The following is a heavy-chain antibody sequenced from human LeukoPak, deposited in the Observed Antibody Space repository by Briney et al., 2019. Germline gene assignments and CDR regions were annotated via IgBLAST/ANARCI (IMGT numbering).Heavy chain of an antibody. V-gene: IGHV4-59*01. CDR1: GGSISSYY. J-gene: IGHJ6*02. Sequence: SETLSLTCTVSGGSISSYYWSWIRQPPGKGLEWIGYIYYSGSTNYNPSLKSRVTISVDTSKNQFSLKLSSVTAADTAVYYCARVDSSFSTSSLKYYSMDVWGQGTTVTVS. CDR2: IYYSGST. CDR3: ARVDSSFSTSSLKYYSMDV. D-gene: IGHD2-2*01.